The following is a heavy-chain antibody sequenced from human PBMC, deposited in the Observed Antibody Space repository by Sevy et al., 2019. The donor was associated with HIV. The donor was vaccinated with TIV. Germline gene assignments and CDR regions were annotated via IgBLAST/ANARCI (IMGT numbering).Heavy chain of an antibody. Sequence: GGSLRLSCAASGFTFSSYAMTWVRQAPGKGLEWVSLISGSGGSIFYADSVKGRFTISRDNSKNTLYLQMNSLRADDTAVYYCAKDGGYRSPSLANWGQGTLVIVSS. D-gene: IGHD2-15*01. V-gene: IGHV3-23*01. CDR1: GFTFSSYA. CDR3: AKDGGYRSPSLAN. CDR2: ISGSGGSI. J-gene: IGHJ4*02.